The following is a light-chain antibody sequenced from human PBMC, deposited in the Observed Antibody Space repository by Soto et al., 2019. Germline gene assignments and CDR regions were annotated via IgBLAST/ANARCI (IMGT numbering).Light chain of an antibody. J-gene: IGKJ1*01. CDR3: QQYASSPWT. CDR2: GAS. V-gene: IGKV3-20*01. CDR1: QSVGNNY. Sequence: EFVLTQSPDTLSLSPGERVTLSCRASQSVGNNYLAWYQQKPGQAPRLLIYGASSRATGIPDRFSGSVSGTDFTLTVSRLEPEDVAVYFCQQYASSPWTFGQGTKVEIK.